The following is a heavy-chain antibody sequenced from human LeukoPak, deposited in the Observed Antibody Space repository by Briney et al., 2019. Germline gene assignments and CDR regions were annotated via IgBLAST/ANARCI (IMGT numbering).Heavy chain of an antibody. J-gene: IGHJ3*02. CDR3: ARHMRTAEYAFDI. Sequence: PSETLSLTCTVSGGSISSYYWSWIRQPPGKGLEWIGYIYYSGSTNYNPSLKSRVTISVDTSKNQFSLKLSSVTAADTAVYYCARHMRTAEYAFDIWGQGTMVTVSS. CDR2: IYYSGST. V-gene: IGHV4-59*08. CDR1: GGSISSYY. D-gene: IGHD1-1*01.